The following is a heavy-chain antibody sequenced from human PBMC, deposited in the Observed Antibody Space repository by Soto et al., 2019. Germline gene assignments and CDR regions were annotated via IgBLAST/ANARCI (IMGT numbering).Heavy chain of an antibody. V-gene: IGHV4-59*01. D-gene: IGHD4-17*01. Sequence: SETLSLTCTVSGGSISRYYWSWIRQPPGKGLEWIGYIYYSGSTNYNPSLKSRVTISVDTSKNQFSLKLSSVTSADTALYFCARESSSSTGTGYYYYYIDVSGKGTTVTVSS. J-gene: IGHJ6*03. CDR1: GGSISRYY. CDR2: IYYSGST. CDR3: ARESSSSTGTGYYYYYIDV.